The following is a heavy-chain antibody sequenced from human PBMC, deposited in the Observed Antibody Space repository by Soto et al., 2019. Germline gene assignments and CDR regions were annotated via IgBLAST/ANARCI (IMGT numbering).Heavy chain of an antibody. CDR2: TNPNSGGT. D-gene: IGHD5-18*01. V-gene: IGHV1-2*04. CDR3: ERVDGYCYGHVQGMDV. CDR1: GYTFTGYY. Sequence: QVQLVQSGAEVKKPGASVKVSCKASGYTFTGYYMHWVRQAPGQGLEWMGGTNPNSGGTNYAQQFQGWFTMTSDTSLRTAYMELSRLRSDDTAVYYCERVDGYCYGHVQGMDVWGQRTTVTVS. J-gene: IGHJ6*02.